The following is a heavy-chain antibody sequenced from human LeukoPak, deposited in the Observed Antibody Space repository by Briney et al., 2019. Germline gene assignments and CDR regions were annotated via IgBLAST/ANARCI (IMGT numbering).Heavy chain of an antibody. CDR2: INHMGST. J-gene: IGHJ4*02. V-gene: IGHV4-39*07. CDR1: GGSISSSSYY. D-gene: IGHD3-22*01. CDR3: VRGLDWNDSSAYLDY. Sequence: SETLSLTCTVSGGSISSSSYYWGWIRQPSGKGLEWIGEINHMGSTTYNPSLKSRVTISVDTSKNQFSLKLSSVTAADTAVYYCVRGLDWNDSSAYLDYWGQGTLVTVSS.